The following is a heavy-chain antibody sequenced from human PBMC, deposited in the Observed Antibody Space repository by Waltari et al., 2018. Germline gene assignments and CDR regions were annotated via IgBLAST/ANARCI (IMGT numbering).Heavy chain of an antibody. CDR2: IYRGGTT. V-gene: IGHV4-38-2*01. Sequence: QVQLQESGPGLVKPSETLSLTCAVSGYSISSGYYWGWIRQPPGKGLEWVSIIYRGGTTYYAESVKGRFTISSDSSKNMLYLQMNSLRAEDTAVYYCVGRSSDYPNAFDLWGQGTIVTVSS. J-gene: IGHJ3*01. CDR1: GYSISSGYY. D-gene: IGHD3-22*01. CDR3: VGRSSDYPNAFDL.